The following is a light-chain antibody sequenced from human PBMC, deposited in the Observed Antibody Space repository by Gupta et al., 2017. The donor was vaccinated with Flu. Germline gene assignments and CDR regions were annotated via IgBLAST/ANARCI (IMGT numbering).Light chain of an antibody. V-gene: IGKV3-20*01. CDR3: QQYGSSPWT. CDR2: GAS. Sequence: EIVLTQSQGTLYLSQGERATLACRASQSVSSGYLAWYQQKPGQAPRLLIYGASSRATGIPDRFSGSGSGTDFTLTISRLEPEDFAVYYCQQYGSSPWTFGQGTKVEIK. J-gene: IGKJ1*01. CDR1: QSVSSGY.